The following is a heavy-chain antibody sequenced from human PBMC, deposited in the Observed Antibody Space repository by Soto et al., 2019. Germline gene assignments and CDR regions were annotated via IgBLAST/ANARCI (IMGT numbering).Heavy chain of an antibody. CDR3: ARGSGSYFYYGMDV. J-gene: IGHJ6*02. V-gene: IGHV5-51*01. Sequence: PGESLRIPCKRTGYSFTKYWIAWVRQMPGKGLQWMGIIYPGDSDTRYSPSFQGQVTISADKSISTAYLQWSSLKASDTAMYYCARGSGSYFYYGMDVWGQGTTVTVSS. D-gene: IGHD1-26*01. CDR1: GYSFTKYW. CDR2: IYPGDSDT.